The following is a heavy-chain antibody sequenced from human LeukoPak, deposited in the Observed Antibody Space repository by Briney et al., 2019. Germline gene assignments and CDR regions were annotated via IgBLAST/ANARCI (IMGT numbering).Heavy chain of an antibody. D-gene: IGHD3-22*01. CDR3: SQLSRGF. CDR2: IKPKSEVGTT. Sequence: GGSLRLSCVASGFTLSDAWMSWVRQAPGRGLECVGRIKPKSEVGTTDYTEAQNDRSTVSRDDTKNTMYLEMNNLKTEDTGLYYCSQLSRGFWGQGTQVTVSS. V-gene: IGHV3-15*01. J-gene: IGHJ4*02. CDR1: GFTLSDAW.